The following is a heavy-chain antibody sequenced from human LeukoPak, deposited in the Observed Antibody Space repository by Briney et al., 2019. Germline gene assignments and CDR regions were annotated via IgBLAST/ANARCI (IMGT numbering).Heavy chain of an antibody. J-gene: IGHJ6*02. Sequence: GASVKVSCKASGYTFTSYDINWVRRATGQGLEWMGWMNPNSGNTGYAQKFQGRVTMTRNISISTAYMELSSLRSEDTAVYYCARSSSSNYYYGMDVWGQGTTVTVSS. CDR3: ARSSSSNYYYGMDV. CDR2: MNPNSGNT. V-gene: IGHV1-8*01. D-gene: IGHD6-6*01. CDR1: GYTFTSYD.